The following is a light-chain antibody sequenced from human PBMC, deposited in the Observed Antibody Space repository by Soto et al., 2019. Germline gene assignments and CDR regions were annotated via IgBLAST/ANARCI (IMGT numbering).Light chain of an antibody. CDR3: QTWGTGVV. Sequence: QSVLTQSPSASASLGASVKLTCTLSSGHSSYAIAWHQQQPEKGPRYLMKLNSDGSHSKGDGIPDRFSGSSSGAERYLTISSLQSEDAADYYCQTWGTGVVFGGGTKLHVL. CDR1: SGHSSYA. CDR2: LNSDGSH. V-gene: IGLV4-69*01. J-gene: IGLJ2*01.